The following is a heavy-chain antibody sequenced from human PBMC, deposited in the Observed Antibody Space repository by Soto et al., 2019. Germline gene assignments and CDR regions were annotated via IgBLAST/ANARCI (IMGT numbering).Heavy chain of an antibody. CDR2: IHFLGDT. CDR1: GYSITTNNYY. Sequence: SETMSLTCTVSGYSITTNNYYWAWINKPPGKGLEWIGSIHFLGDTYYSPSLKSRVAISVDTSKNQFSLHLNSVTAADTAVYYCATGSGSYLAIPNDYWGQGTLVTVSS. CDR3: ATGSGSYLAIPNDY. V-gene: IGHV4-39*01. D-gene: IGHD1-26*01. J-gene: IGHJ4*02.